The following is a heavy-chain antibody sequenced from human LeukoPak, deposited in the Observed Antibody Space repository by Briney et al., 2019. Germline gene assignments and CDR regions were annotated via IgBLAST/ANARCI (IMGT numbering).Heavy chain of an antibody. J-gene: IGHJ4*02. D-gene: IGHD2-15*01. Sequence: PSETLSLTCTVSGGSISSGSYYWSWIRQPAGKGLEWSGRIYTSGSTNYNPSLKSRATISVDTSKNQFSLKLSSVTAADTAVYYCARAALGGGSCYFDYWGQGTLVTVSS. V-gene: IGHV4-61*02. CDR1: GGSISSGSYY. CDR3: ARAALGGGSCYFDY. CDR2: IYTSGST.